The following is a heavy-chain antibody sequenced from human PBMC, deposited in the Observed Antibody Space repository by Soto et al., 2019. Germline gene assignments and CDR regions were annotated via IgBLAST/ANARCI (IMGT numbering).Heavy chain of an antibody. Sequence: EVQLLESGGGLVQPGGSLRLSCAASGFTFSTYAMSWVRQAPGKGLEWVSVISGSGDNTYYTDSVKGRFSISRDNSKNTLYLQMNSLRAEDTAVYYCAKDWGYCTNDGCYEYFQDWGQGTLVTVSS. CDR3: AKDWGYCTNDGCYEYFQD. CDR1: GFTFSTYA. J-gene: IGHJ1*01. D-gene: IGHD2-8*01. V-gene: IGHV3-23*01. CDR2: ISGSGDNT.